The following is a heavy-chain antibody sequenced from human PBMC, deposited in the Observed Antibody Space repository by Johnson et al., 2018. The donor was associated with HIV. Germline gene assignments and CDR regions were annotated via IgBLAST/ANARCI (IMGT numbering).Heavy chain of an antibody. CDR1: GFTFSTYD. D-gene: IGHD6-13*01. Sequence: QVQLVESGGGVVQPGRSLRLSCAASGFTFSTYDMHWVRQAPGKGLEWVSGINWNGGSTGYADSVKGRVTISRDNPKNTVYLHMNNLRAEDTAVYYCARDLAYNSRWTGAFDIWGQGTMVTVSS. V-gene: IGHV3-NL1*01. CDR3: ARDLAYNSRWTGAFDI. CDR2: INWNGGST. J-gene: IGHJ3*02.